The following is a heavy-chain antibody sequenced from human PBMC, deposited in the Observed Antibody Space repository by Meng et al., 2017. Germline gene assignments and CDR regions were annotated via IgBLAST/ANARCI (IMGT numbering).Heavy chain of an antibody. Sequence: SETLSLTCTVSGGSVSSGSYYWSWIRQPPGKGLEWIGYIYYSGRTNYNPSLKIRVTISVDTSKNQFSLKLSSVTAADTAVYYCARDRTYYYDSSGYYYLEDAFDIWGQGTMVTVSS. CDR1: GGSVSSGSYY. V-gene: IGHV4-61*01. J-gene: IGHJ3*02. D-gene: IGHD3-22*01. CDR3: ARDRTYYYDSSGYYYLEDAFDI. CDR2: IYYSGRT.